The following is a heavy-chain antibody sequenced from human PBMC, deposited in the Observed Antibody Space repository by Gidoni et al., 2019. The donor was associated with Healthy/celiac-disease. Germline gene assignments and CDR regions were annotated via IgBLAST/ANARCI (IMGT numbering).Heavy chain of an antibody. CDR1: GGSILSSSYY. V-gene: IGHV4-39*01. CDR3: ARHSAAPLLWFGELLADWFDP. J-gene: IGHJ5*02. CDR2: IYSSGST. D-gene: IGHD3-10*01. Sequence: QLQLQESGPGLVKPSATLSLTCTVSGGSILSSSYYWGWIRQPPGKGLEWIGSIYSSGSTYYNPSLKSRVTISVDTSKNQVSLKLSSVTAADTAVYYWARHSAAPLLWFGELLADWFDPWGQGTLVTVSS.